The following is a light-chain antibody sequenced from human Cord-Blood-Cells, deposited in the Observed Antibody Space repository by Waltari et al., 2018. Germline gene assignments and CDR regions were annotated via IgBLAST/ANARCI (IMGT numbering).Light chain of an antibody. CDR2: EGS. CDR3: CSYAGSRTYVV. Sequence: QSALTQPASVSGSPGQSITISCTGTSSDVGSYNLVSWYQQHPGKAPKLMVYEGSKRPSGVIIRCSGSKSGNTASLTIFGRQAEDEADYYCCSYAGSRTYVVFGGGTKLTVL. J-gene: IGLJ2*01. V-gene: IGLV2-23*01. CDR1: SSDVGSYNL.